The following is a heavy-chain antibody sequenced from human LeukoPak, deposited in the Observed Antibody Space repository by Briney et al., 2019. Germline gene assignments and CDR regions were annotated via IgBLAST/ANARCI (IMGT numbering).Heavy chain of an antibody. Sequence: PSETLSLTCTVFGGSIRSYYWNWIRQPPGKGLEWIGYFYYSGSTNYNPSLKSRVTISVDTSKKQLSLKLSSVTAADTAVYYCARAHSYSGYDHFDYWGQGTLVTVSS. CDR3: ARAHSYSGYDHFDY. V-gene: IGHV4-59*01. CDR2: FYYSGST. CDR1: GGSIRSYY. D-gene: IGHD5-12*01. J-gene: IGHJ4*02.